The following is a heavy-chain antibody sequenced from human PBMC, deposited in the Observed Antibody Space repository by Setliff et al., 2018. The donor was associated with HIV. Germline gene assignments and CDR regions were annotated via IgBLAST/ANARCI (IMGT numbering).Heavy chain of an antibody. D-gene: IGHD1-26*01. Sequence: GSLRLSCAASGFTFNNFWMHWVRQAPGKGLVWVSRINTDASDTAYADSVKGRFTVSTDNSKNTLYLQMNSLRAEDTAVYYCAKPLTQWGVSPYHYAVDVWGQGTTVTVSS. CDR3: AKPLTQWGVSPYHYAVDV. CDR1: GFTFNNFW. CDR2: INTDASDT. V-gene: IGHV3-74*01. J-gene: IGHJ6*02.